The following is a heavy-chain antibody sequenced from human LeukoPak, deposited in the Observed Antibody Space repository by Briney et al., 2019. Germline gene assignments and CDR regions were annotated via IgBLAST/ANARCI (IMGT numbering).Heavy chain of an antibody. CDR2: IYYSGST. J-gene: IGHJ5*02. D-gene: IGHD2/OR15-2a*01. CDR1: GGSVSSGIYY. CDR3: AREVIEDWFDP. V-gene: IGHV4-31*03. Sequence: PSEALSLTCTVTGGSVSSGIYYWNWIRQHPGKGLEWIGYIYYSGSTYYNPSLKSRVTMSVDTSKNQFSLKLSSVTAADTAVYYCAREVIEDWFDPWGQGTLVTVSS.